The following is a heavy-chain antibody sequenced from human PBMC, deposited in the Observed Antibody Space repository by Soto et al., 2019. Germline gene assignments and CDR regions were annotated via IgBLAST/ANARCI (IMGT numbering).Heavy chain of an antibody. CDR1: GGSISSYY. CDR2: IYYSGST. V-gene: IGHV4-59*01. D-gene: IGHD4-17*01. Sequence: SETLSLTCTVSGGSISSYYWSWIRQPPGKGLEWIGYIYYSGSTNYNPSLKSRVTISVDTSKNQFSLKLSSVTAADTAVYYCARSLATATGRHDYWGQGTLVTVSS. J-gene: IGHJ4*02. CDR3: ARSLATATGRHDY.